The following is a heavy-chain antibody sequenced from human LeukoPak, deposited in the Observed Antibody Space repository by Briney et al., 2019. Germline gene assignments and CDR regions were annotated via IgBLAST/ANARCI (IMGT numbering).Heavy chain of an antibody. CDR2: ISSSGSTI. J-gene: IGHJ4*02. CDR1: RFTFSDYY. D-gene: IGHD6-19*01. CDR3: ATIEAVRFHY. Sequence: GGSLRLSCAASRFTFSDYYMSWIRQAPGKGLEWVSYISSSGSTIYYADSVKGRFTISRDNTKNSLYLEMNSLRAEDTAVYYCATIEAVRFHYWGQGTLVAVSS. V-gene: IGHV3-11*04.